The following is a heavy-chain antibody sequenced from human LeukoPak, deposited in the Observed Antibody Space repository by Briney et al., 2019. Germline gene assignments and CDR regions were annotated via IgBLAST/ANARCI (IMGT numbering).Heavy chain of an antibody. V-gene: IGHV1-18*01. J-gene: IGHJ4*02. D-gene: IGHD6-13*01. CDR1: GYTFTSYG. CDR3: ARASSSWYWTYYFDY. Sequence: GASVKVSCKASGYTFTSYGISWVRRVPGQGLEWMGWISAYNGNTNYAQKLQGRVTMTTDTSTSTAYMELRSLRSDDTAVYYCARASSSWYWTYYFDYWGQGTLVTVSS. CDR2: ISAYNGNT.